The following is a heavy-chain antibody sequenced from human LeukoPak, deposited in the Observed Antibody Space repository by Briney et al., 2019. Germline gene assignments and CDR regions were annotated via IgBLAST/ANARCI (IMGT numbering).Heavy chain of an antibody. CDR2: ISWNSGSI. Sequence: GGSLRLSCAASGFTFDDYAMHWVRQAPGKGLEWVSGISWNSGSIGYADSVKGRFTISRDNAKNSLYLQMNSLRAEDTALYYCAKDIGRYCSGGSCYPVEFDPWGQGTLVTVSS. CDR1: GFTFDDYA. CDR3: AKDIGRYCSGGSCYPVEFDP. D-gene: IGHD2-15*01. J-gene: IGHJ5*02. V-gene: IGHV3-9*01.